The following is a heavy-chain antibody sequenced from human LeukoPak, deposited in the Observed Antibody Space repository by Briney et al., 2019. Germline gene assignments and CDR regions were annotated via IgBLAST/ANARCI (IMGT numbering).Heavy chain of an antibody. Sequence: GASVKVSCKASGGTFSSYAISWVRQAPGQGLEWMGRIIPILGIANYAQKFQGRVTITADKSTSTAYMELSSLRSEDTAVYYCAWQTGEGDAEDCYYYYGMDVWGQGTTVTVSS. CDR3: AWQTGEGDAEDCYYYYGMDV. D-gene: IGHD7-27*01. V-gene: IGHV1-69*04. CDR1: GGTFSSYA. CDR2: IIPILGIA. J-gene: IGHJ6*02.